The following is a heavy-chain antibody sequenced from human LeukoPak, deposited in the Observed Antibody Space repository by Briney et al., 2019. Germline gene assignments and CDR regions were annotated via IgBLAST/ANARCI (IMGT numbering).Heavy chain of an antibody. Sequence: PSETLSLTCTVSGGSISSSSYYWGWIRQPPGKGLEWIGSIYYRGSTNYNPSLKSRVTISVDTSKNQSSLKLSSVTAADTAVYYCARHRPPGTVDYWGQGTLVTVSS. CDR2: IYYRGST. V-gene: IGHV4-39*01. J-gene: IGHJ4*02. CDR1: GGSISSSSYY. D-gene: IGHD1-1*01. CDR3: ARHRPPGTVDY.